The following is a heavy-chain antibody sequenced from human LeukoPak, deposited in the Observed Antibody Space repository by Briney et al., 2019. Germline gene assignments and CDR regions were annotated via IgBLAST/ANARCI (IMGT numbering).Heavy chain of an antibody. CDR2: IIPILGIA. V-gene: IGHV1-69*04. Sequence: ASVKVSCKASGGTFSSYGISWVRQAPGQGLEWMGRIIPILGIANYAQKFQGRVTITADKSTSTAYMELSSLRSEDTAVYYCARADSSGWTGYGMDVWGQGTTVTVSS. CDR1: GGTFSSYG. J-gene: IGHJ6*02. D-gene: IGHD6-19*01. CDR3: ARADSSGWTGYGMDV.